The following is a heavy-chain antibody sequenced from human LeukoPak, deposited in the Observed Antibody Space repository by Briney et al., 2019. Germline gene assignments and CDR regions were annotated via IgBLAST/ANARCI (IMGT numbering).Heavy chain of an antibody. Sequence: ASVKVSCKVSGYTLTELSMHWVRQAPGKGLEWMGGFDPEDGETIYAQKFQGRVTMTEDTSTDTAYMELSSLRSEDTAVYYCATYGSGSYYRGGYFDYWGQGTLVTVSS. D-gene: IGHD3-10*01. J-gene: IGHJ4*02. CDR3: ATYGSGSYYRGGYFDY. V-gene: IGHV1-24*01. CDR1: GYTLTELS. CDR2: FDPEDGET.